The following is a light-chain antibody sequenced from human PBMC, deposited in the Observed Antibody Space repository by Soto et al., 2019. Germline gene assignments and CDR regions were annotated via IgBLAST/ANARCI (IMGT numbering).Light chain of an antibody. J-gene: IGKJ2*01. CDR2: DAS. CDR3: QQYASSPYT. Sequence: EIAMTQSPATLSVSPGERATLSCRASQSISTELAWYQQKPGQAPRLLIYDASSRAPGIPDRFSGSGSGTEFTLTTSRLEPEDFAVYYCQQYASSPYTFGQGTKLEIK. CDR1: QSISTE. V-gene: IGKV3-20*01.